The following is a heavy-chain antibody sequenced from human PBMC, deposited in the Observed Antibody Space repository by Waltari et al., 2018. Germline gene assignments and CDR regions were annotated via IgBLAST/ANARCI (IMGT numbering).Heavy chain of an antibody. V-gene: IGHV7-4-1*02. J-gene: IGHJ5*02. CDR1: GYTFTSYA. CDR2: INTNTGNP. Sequence: QVQLVQSGSELKKPVASVKVSCKASGYTFTSYAMNWVRQAPGQGLEWMGWINTNTGNPTYAQGFTVRFVFSLDTSVSTAYLQISSLKAEDTAVYYCARGWSGIAAQNNWFDPWGQGTLVTVSS. CDR3: ARGWSGIAAQNNWFDP. D-gene: IGHD6-6*01.